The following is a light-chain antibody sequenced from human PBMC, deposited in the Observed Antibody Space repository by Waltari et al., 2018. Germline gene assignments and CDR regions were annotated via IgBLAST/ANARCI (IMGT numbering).Light chain of an antibody. V-gene: IGKV4-1*01. CDR2: LAS. J-gene: IGKJ4*01. Sequence: DIVMTQSPDSLAVSLGERAAINCKSSQSVLNSANNENYLTWYQNKPEQPPMLLLYLASTRKSVVPARFSGTGSGTDFTLTISSLKAEDVAVYYCQQYYSPPLTFGGGTKVEIK. CDR3: QQYYSPPLT. CDR1: QSVLNSANNENY.